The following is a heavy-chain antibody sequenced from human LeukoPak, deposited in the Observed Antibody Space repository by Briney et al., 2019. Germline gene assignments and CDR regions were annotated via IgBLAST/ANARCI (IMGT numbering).Heavy chain of an antibody. Sequence: PGGSLRLSCAASGFTFRDYTMNWVRQAPGKGLEWVSAISKSGTYIKYADSVKGRFTDSRDNAKNSLFLQMNSPRVEDTAVYYCAREVVIVVEPAANTIDYWGQGTRVTVSS. CDR3: AREVVIVVEPAANTIDY. D-gene: IGHD2-2*01. CDR1: GFTFRDYT. CDR2: ISKSGTYI. V-gene: IGHV3-21*01. J-gene: IGHJ4*02.